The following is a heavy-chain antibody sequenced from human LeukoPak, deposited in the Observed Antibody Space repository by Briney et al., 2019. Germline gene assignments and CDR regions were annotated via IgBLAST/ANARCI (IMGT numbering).Heavy chain of an antibody. J-gene: IGHJ4*02. CDR2: IYYSGST. V-gene: IGHV4-39*01. D-gene: IGHD6-19*01. Sequence: SETLSLTCTVSGGSISSYYWGWIRQPPGKGLEWIGSIYYSGSTYYNPSLKSRVTKSVDTSKNQFSLRLSSVTAADTAVYYCARPGVAGDFDYWGQGTLVTVSS. CDR1: GGSISSYY. CDR3: ARPGVAGDFDY.